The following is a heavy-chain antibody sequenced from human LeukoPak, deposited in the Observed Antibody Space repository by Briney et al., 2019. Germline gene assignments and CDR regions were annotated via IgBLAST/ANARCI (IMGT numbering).Heavy chain of an antibody. CDR1: GFTFSSYW. CDR3: IRGTVGAPGNDY. V-gene: IGHV3-74*01. D-gene: IGHD1-26*01. CDR2: IDTDGSFT. J-gene: IGHJ4*02. Sequence: VQPGRSLRLSCAASGFTFSSYWMHWVRQAPGKGLVWVSRIDTDGSFTSYADSVRGRFTISRDNAKNTLYLQMSSLRAEDTAVYYCIRGTVGAPGNDYWGQGTLVTVSS.